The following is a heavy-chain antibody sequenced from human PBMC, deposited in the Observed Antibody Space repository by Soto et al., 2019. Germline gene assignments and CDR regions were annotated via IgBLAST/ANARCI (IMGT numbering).Heavy chain of an antibody. D-gene: IGHD6-6*01. CDR1: GYTFDNYG. Sequence: QVHLVQSGAEVKKPGASVKVSCKASGYTFDNYGISWVRQAPGQGLEWMGWISAYNGDTNYAQNFQGRVTMIRDTSTSTAYMEVRRLRSDDTAVYYCASSSSGSPDFWGPGTLVTVSS. J-gene: IGHJ4*02. CDR3: ASSSSGSPDF. CDR2: ISAYNGDT. V-gene: IGHV1-18*01.